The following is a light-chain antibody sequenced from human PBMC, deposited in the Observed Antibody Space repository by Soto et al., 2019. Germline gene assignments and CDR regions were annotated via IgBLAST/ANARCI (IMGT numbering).Light chain of an antibody. Sequence: EIVMTQSPATLSVSPGERATLSCRANQSVSSNLAWYQQKPGQAPRLLIYGASTRATGVPDRFSGSGSGTEFTLTISSLQSEDFAVYYCQQYNNRPPETFGQGTKVDIK. CDR1: QSVSSN. J-gene: IGKJ1*01. CDR2: GAS. CDR3: QQYNNRPPET. V-gene: IGKV3-15*01.